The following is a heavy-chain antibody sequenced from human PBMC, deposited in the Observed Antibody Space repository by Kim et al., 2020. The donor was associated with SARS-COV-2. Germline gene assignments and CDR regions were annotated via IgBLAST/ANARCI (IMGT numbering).Heavy chain of an antibody. CDR2: ISSSGDFT. CDR3: ARSSSTSCPCYYMDV. V-gene: IGHV3-74*01. Sequence: GGSLRLSCAASGFSFSDYFMYWVRHAPGKGLVWVSRISSSGDFTNYADSVKGRFTISRDNANDTLYLQMNSLRAEDTATYYCARSSSTSCPCYYMDVWGEGTTVTVSS. J-gene: IGHJ6*03. CDR1: GFSFSDYF. D-gene: IGHD2-2*01.